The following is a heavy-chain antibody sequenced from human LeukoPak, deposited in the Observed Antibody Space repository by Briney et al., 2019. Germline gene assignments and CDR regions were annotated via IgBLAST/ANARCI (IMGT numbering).Heavy chain of an antibody. D-gene: IGHD3-3*01. J-gene: IGHJ6*03. V-gene: IGHV4-4*07. Sequence: SETLSLTCTVSGGSISSYYWSWIRQPAGKGLEWIGHIYTSGSTNYNPSLKSRVTMSVDTSKNQFSLKLSSVTAADTAVYYCARVVIISYYYYMDVWGKGTTVTVSS. CDR2: IYTSGST. CDR1: GGSISSYY. CDR3: ARVVIISYYYYMDV.